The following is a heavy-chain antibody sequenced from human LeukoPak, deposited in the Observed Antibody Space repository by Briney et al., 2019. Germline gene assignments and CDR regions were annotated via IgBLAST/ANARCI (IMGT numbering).Heavy chain of an antibody. V-gene: IGHV3-23*01. CDR3: ARKDYYGSGSYTQYYFDY. J-gene: IGHJ4*02. CDR1: GLTFSSYA. Sequence: PGGSLRLSCAASGLTFSSYAVSWVRQAPGKGLEWVSAISGSGGSTYYADSVKGRFTISRDNSKNTLYLQMNSLRAEDTAVYYCARKDYYGSGSYTQYYFDYWGQGTLVTVSS. D-gene: IGHD3-10*01. CDR2: ISGSGGST.